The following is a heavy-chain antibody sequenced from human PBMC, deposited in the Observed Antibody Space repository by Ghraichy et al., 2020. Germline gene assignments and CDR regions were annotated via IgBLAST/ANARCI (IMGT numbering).Heavy chain of an antibody. CDR2: IYQSGST. Sequence: GSLRLSCSVSGYSITSNYYWGWIRQPPGKGLEWIGSIYQSGSTYYNPSLKSRVTISVDTSQNQFSLKVNSVTVADTAVYYCARESSSSWFLDPWGQGTLVTVSS. CDR3: ARESSSSWFLDP. V-gene: IGHV4-38-2*02. D-gene: IGHD6-13*01. J-gene: IGHJ5*02. CDR1: GYSITSNYY.